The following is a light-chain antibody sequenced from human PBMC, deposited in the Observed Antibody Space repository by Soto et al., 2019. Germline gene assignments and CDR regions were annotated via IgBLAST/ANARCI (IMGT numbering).Light chain of an antibody. Sequence: DIQMTQSPSSLSASLGDRVTITCRASQGIGVYLAWFQQKPGKVPRLLIYAASALQSGVPSRFSGGGSGTDFTLTINSLQPEDVATYYCQKYNSAPLTFGGGTKEEIK. CDR2: AAS. CDR1: QGIGVY. V-gene: IGKV1-27*01. CDR3: QKYNSAPLT. J-gene: IGKJ4*01.